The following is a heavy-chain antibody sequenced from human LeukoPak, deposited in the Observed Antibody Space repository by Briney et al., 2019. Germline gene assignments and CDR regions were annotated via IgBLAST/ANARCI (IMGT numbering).Heavy chain of an antibody. CDR1: GGTFSSYA. J-gene: IGHJ4*02. V-gene: IGHV1-69*13. CDR2: IIPIFGTA. Sequence: SVKVSCKASGGTFSSYAISWVRQAPGQGLEWMGGIIPIFGTANYAQKFQGRVTITADESTSTAYMELSSLRSEDTAVYYCASGEQWLGRAPIWGQGTLVTVSS. D-gene: IGHD6-19*01. CDR3: ASGEQWLGRAPI.